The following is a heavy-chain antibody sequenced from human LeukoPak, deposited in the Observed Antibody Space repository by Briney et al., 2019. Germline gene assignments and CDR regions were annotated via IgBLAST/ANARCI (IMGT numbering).Heavy chain of an antibody. CDR3: ARCTTGRTFGSLREIKRSREIDY. J-gene: IGHJ4*02. CDR2: ISSGSSAI. Sequence: PGGSLRLSCEASGFTFTTYSMTWVRQAPGKGLEWVSIISSGSSAIFSADALKGRFTISRDDAKNLLYLDMNSLRAEDTAVYYCARCTTGRTFGSLREIKRSREIDYWGQGTLVTVSS. D-gene: IGHD1-1*01. CDR1: GFTFTTYS. V-gene: IGHV3-21*01.